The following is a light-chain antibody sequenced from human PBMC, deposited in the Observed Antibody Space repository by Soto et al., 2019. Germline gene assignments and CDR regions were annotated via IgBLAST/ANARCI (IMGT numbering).Light chain of an antibody. CDR1: QSVSSY. V-gene: IGKV3-11*01. CDR2: DAS. Sequence: EIVLTQSPATLSLSPEERATLSCRASQSVSSYLAWLQQKPGQAPRLLIYDASNRATGIPARFSGSGSGTDFTLTISSLEPEDFAVYYCQQRSKWPLTFGGGTKVEIK. CDR3: QQRSKWPLT. J-gene: IGKJ4*01.